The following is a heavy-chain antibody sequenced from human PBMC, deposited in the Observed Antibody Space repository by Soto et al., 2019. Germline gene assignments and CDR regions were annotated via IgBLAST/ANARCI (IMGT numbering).Heavy chain of an antibody. V-gene: IGHV3-15*07. D-gene: IGHD5-18*01. CDR2: IKSITDGGTT. Sequence: EVQLVESGGGLVKPGGSLRLSCAASGFTFSNAWMNWVRQAPGKGLEWVGRIKSITDGGTTDYAAPVKGRFTISRDDSQNTLYLQMNSLKTEDTAVYYCTTEWIQLWLRAFDIWGQGTMVTVSS. CDR1: GFTFSNAW. J-gene: IGHJ3*02. CDR3: TTEWIQLWLRAFDI.